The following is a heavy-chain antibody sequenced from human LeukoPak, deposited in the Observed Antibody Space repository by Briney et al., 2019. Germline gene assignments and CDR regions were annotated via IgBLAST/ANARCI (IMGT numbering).Heavy chain of an antibody. CDR3: ARGDRVRGVIIGSWFDP. CDR1: GYTFTSYD. CDR2: MNPNSGNT. D-gene: IGHD3-10*01. V-gene: IGHV1-8*01. J-gene: IGHJ5*02. Sequence: ASVKVSCKASGYTFTSYDINWVRQATGQGLEWMGWMNPNSGNTGYAQKFQGRVTMTRNTSISTAYMELSSLRSEDTAVYYCARGDRVRGVIIGSWFDPWGQGTLVTVSS.